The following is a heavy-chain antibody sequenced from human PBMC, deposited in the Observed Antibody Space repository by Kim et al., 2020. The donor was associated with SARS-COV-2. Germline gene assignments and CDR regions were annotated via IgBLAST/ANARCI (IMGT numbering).Heavy chain of an antibody. Sequence: GGSLRLSCAASGLTFSTSWMSWVRQAPGKGLEWVANIKQDGSAKYYVDSVKGRFTISRDNAKNSLYLQMNSLRAEDTAVYYCARDNTVLDYWGQGTLVTVSS. CDR3: ARDNTVLDY. CDR1: GLTFSTSW. V-gene: IGHV3-7*01. CDR2: IKQDGSAK. J-gene: IGHJ4*02. D-gene: IGHD4-4*01.